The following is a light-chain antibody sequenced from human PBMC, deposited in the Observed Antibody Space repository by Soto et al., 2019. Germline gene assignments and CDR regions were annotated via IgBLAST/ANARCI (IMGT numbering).Light chain of an antibody. CDR3: QQYNNWPPELT. V-gene: IGKV3-15*01. CDR1: HSISTN. J-gene: IGKJ4*01. Sequence: EIIMTQSPATLSVSPGEGATLSCRTSHSISTNLAWYQHKRGQSPRLLVYGASTRATGVPARFSGSGSGAEFTLSISSLQSEDFAVYYCQQYNNWPPELTFGGGTKVEIK. CDR2: GAS.